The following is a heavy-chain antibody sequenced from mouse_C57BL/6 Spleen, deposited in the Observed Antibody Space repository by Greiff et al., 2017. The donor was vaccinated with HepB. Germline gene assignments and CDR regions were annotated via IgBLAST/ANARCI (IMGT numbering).Heavy chain of an antibody. Sequence: QVQLKQSGPGLVQPSQSLSITCTVSGFSFTSYGVHWVRQSPGKGLEWLGVIWSGGSTDYNAAFISRLSISKDNSKSQVFFKMNSLQADDTAIYYCAGIGHYDGFLYAMDYWGQGTSVTVSS. V-gene: IGHV2-2*01. D-gene: IGHD2-3*01. CDR3: AGIGHYDGFLYAMDY. CDR2: IWSGGST. CDR1: GFSFTSYG. J-gene: IGHJ4*01.